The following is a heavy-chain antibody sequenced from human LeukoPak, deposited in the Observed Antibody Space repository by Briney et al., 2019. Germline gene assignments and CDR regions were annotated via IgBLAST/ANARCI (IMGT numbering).Heavy chain of an antibody. J-gene: IGHJ4*02. V-gene: IGHV3-21*01. CDR3: ARVGPAPTADY. CDR1: GFTFSAYA. CDR2: ISSSSSYI. Sequence: GGSLRLSCEASGFTFSAYAMNWVRQAPGKGLEWVSSISSSSSYIYYADSVKGRFTISRDNAKNSLYLQMNSLRAEDTAVYYCARVGPAPTADYWGQGTLVTVSS.